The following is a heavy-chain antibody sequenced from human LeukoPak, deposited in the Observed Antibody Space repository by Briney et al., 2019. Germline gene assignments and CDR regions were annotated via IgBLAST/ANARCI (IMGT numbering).Heavy chain of an antibody. J-gene: IGHJ1*01. V-gene: IGHV3-30*04. Sequence: GRSLRLSCAASGFTFGTYAMHWVRQAPGKGLEWVTVISYDGSNKCYADSVKGRFTISRDNSKNTLYLQMNSLRSEDTAVYYCARDSSEFRSFLFHWGQGTLVTVSS. D-gene: IGHD1-26*01. CDR3: ARDSSEFRSFLFH. CDR2: ISYDGSNK. CDR1: GFTFGTYA.